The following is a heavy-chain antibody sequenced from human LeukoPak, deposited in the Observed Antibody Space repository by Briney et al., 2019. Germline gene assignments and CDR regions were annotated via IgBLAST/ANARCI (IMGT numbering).Heavy chain of an antibody. CDR2: IYYSGRT. Sequence: SETLSLTCPVSGGSISSGVYYWSWIRQHPGKGLEWIGYIYYSGRTYYNSSLKSRVTISVDTSKNQFSLKLSSVTAADTAVYYCARGIRWLQLSYFDYWGQGTLVTVSS. CDR3: ARGIRWLQLSYFDY. J-gene: IGHJ4*02. CDR1: GGSISSGVYY. V-gene: IGHV4-31*03. D-gene: IGHD5-24*01.